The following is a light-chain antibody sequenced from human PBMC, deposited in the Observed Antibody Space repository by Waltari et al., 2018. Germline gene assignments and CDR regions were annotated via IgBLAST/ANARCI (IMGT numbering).Light chain of an antibody. V-gene: IGKV3-20*01. Sequence: IVLTQSPGTLSLSPGDRATLSCRASQSSSGALACYQQKPGQAPRRLIYGASNRATGIPDRFSGSGSGTEFSLTVSRLEPEDFAVYYCQHYVRLPVTFGQGTRVEI. CDR2: GAS. CDR1: QSSSGA. J-gene: IGKJ1*01. CDR3: QHYVRLPVT.